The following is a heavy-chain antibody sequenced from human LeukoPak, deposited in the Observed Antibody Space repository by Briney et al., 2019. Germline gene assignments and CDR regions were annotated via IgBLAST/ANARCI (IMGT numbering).Heavy chain of an antibody. Sequence: PGGSLRLSCAASGFTVSSNYMSWVRQAPGKGLEWVSVIYSGGSTYYADSVKGRFTISRHNSKNTLYLQMNSLRAGDTAVYYCASVAYDSSGYYYVPLYYFDYWGQGTLVTVSS. D-gene: IGHD3-22*01. CDR2: IYSGGST. J-gene: IGHJ4*02. CDR1: GFTVSSNY. CDR3: ASVAYDSSGYYYVPLYYFDY. V-gene: IGHV3-53*04.